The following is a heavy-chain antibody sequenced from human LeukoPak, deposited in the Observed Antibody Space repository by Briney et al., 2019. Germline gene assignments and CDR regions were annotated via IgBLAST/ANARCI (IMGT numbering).Heavy chain of an antibody. Sequence: GGSLRLSCAASGFTFTSSWMTWVRQAPGKGLEWVAHIKEDGTEEYYIDSVEGRFTISRDNAKNSLYLQMNSLRAEDTAVYYCASILRSSSGYYFDYWGQGTLVTVSS. CDR3: ASILRSSSGYYFDY. CDR1: GFTFTSSW. D-gene: IGHD3-10*01. CDR2: IKEDGTEE. V-gene: IGHV3-7*02. J-gene: IGHJ4*02.